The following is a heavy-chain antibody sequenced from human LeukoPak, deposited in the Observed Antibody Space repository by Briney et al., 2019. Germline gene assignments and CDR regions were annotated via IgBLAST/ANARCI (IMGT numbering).Heavy chain of an antibody. Sequence: PGGSLRLSCAASRLTFSTYWMSWVRQAPGTGLEWVANIKQDGSEKYYVDSVKGRFTISRDNSKNTLYLQMNSLRAEDTAVYYCAKDRRGGYFDYWGQGTLVTVSS. CDR3: AKDRRGGYFDY. CDR1: RLTFSTYW. J-gene: IGHJ4*02. D-gene: IGHD3-16*01. V-gene: IGHV3-7*03. CDR2: IKQDGSEK.